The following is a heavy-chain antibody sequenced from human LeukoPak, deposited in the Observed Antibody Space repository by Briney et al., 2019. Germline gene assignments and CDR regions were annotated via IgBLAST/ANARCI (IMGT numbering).Heavy chain of an antibody. Sequence: PSETLSLTCTVSGGSISSYYWSWIRQPPGKGLEWIGYMYYSGSTNYNPSLKSRVTISVDTSKNQFSLKLSSVTAADTAVYYCARHQYSSSWYRDWFDPWGQGTLVTVSS. CDR1: GGSISSYY. CDR3: ARHQYSSSWYRDWFDP. CDR2: MYYSGST. D-gene: IGHD6-13*01. V-gene: IGHV4-59*08. J-gene: IGHJ5*02.